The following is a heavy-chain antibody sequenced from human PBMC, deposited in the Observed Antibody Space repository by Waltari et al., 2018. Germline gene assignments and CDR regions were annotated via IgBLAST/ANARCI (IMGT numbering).Heavy chain of an antibody. J-gene: IGHJ5*02. Sequence: EVQLVQSGAEVKKPGATVKISCKASGYTFTDYYMHWVQQAPGKGLEWMGRVDPEDGETIYAGKFQGRVTITADTSTDPAYMELSSLRSEDTAVYYCATGPKHAQEGWFDPWGQGTLVTVSS. V-gene: IGHV1-69-2*01. CDR3: ATGPKHAQEGWFDP. CDR2: VDPEDGET. CDR1: GYTFTDYY. D-gene: IGHD2-8*01.